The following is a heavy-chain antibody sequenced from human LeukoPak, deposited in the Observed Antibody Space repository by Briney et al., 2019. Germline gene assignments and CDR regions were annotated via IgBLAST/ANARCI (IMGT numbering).Heavy chain of an antibody. V-gene: IGHV3-23*01. CDR2: ISDSGGST. J-gene: IGHJ5*02. D-gene: IGHD6-19*01. CDR3: ARHSSRWYDGGINWFDP. Sequence: GGSLRLSCAASGFTFSSYAMSWVRQAPGKGLEWVSSISDSGGSTSYADSVKGRFTISRDNSKNTLYLQMNSLRAEDTALYYCARHSSRWYDGGINWFDPWGQGTLVTVSS. CDR1: GFTFSSYA.